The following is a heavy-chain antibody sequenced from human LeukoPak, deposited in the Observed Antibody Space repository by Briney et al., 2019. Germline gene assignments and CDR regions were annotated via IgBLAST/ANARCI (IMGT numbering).Heavy chain of an antibody. CDR1: GGSINNYY. J-gene: IGHJ6*02. CDR2: IYYTGST. D-gene: IGHD3-22*01. CDR3: ARAGYYYDSSGYYYGMDV. Sequence: SETLSLTCSVSGGSINNYYWNWIRQPPGKGLEWLGYIYYTGSTNYNPSLKSRVTISVDTSKNQFSLSLSSVTAADTAVYYCARAGYYYDSSGYYYGMDVWGQGTTVTVSS. V-gene: IGHV4-59*01.